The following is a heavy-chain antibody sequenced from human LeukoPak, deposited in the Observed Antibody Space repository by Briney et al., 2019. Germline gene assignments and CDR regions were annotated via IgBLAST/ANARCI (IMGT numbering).Heavy chain of an antibody. Sequence: PSETLSLTCTVSGGSISNYYWSWIRQPPGKGLEWIGYIYYSGSTNYNPSLKSRVTISVDTSKNQFSLKLSSVTAADTAVYYCARAYSSSSYFDYWGQGTLVTVSS. J-gene: IGHJ4*02. D-gene: IGHD6-6*01. CDR1: GGSISNYY. CDR2: IYYSGST. CDR3: ARAYSSSSYFDY. V-gene: IGHV4-59*01.